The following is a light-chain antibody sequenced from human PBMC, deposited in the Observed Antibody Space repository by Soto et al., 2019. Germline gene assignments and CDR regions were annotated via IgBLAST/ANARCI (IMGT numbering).Light chain of an antibody. CDR1: QGISSW. CDR2: KAS. CDR3: QHYNSYSEA. V-gene: IGKV1-5*03. J-gene: IGKJ1*01. Sequence: DIQMTQSPSSVSASVGDRVTITCRASQGISSWLAWYQQKPGKAPKLLIYKASTLKSGVPSRFSGSGSGTEFTLTISSLQPDDFATYYCQHYNSYSEAFGQGTKVDIK.